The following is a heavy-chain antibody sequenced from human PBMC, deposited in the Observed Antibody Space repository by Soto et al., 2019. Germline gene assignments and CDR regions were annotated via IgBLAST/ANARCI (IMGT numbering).Heavy chain of an antibody. J-gene: IGHJ6*02. CDR2: IYYSGST. V-gene: IGHV4-39*01. CDR3: ASTYYDFWSGYYPHYYYGMDV. D-gene: IGHD3-3*01. CDR1: GGSISSSSYY. Sequence: QLQLQESGPGLVKPSETLSLTCTVSGGSISSSSYYWGWIRQPPGKGLEWIGSIYYSGSTYYNPSLKSRVTISVDTSKHQFSLKLSSVTAADTAVYYCASTYYDFWSGYYPHYYYGMDVWGQGTTVTVSS.